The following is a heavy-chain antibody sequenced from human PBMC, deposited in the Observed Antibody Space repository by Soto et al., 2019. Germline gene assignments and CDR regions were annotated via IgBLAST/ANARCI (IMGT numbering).Heavy chain of an antibody. CDR3: ARDSANSVFHYYGMDV. V-gene: IGHV3-30-3*01. CDR1: GFTFSSYA. Sequence: QVQLVESGGGVVQPGRSLRLSCAASGFTFSSYAMHWVRQAPGKGLEWVAVISYDGSNKYYADSVKGRFTISRDNSKNTLYLQMNSLRAEDTAVYYCARDSANSVFHYYGMDVWGQGTTVTVSS. J-gene: IGHJ6*02. CDR2: ISYDGSNK. D-gene: IGHD1-1*01.